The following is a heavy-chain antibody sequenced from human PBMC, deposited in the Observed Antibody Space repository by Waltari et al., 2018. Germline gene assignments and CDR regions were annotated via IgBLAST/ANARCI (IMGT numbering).Heavy chain of an antibody. CDR3: ARKRGGPNPRYYYGMDV. V-gene: IGHV4-59*01. CDR2: IYYSGST. J-gene: IGHJ6*02. CDR1: GGSISSSY. Sequence: QVQLQESGPGLVKPSETLSLTCTVSGGSISSSYWSWIRQPPGKGLEWIGYIYYSGSTNYNPSLKSRVTISVDTSKNQFSLKLSSVTAADTAVYYCARKRGGPNPRYYYGMDVWGQGTTVTVSS. D-gene: IGHD3-10*01.